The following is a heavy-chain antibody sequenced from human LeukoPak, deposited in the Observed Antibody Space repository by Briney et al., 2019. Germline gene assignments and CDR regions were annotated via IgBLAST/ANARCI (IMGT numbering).Heavy chain of an antibody. D-gene: IGHD3-22*01. CDR1: GGSISSYY. Sequence: SETLSLTCTVSGGSISSYYWSWIRQPPGKGLEWSGYIYYSGSTNYNPSLKSRVTISVDTSKNQFSLKLSSVTAADTAVYYCARQAYHYDSSGYYQPSDYWGQGTLVTVSS. V-gene: IGHV4-59*08. CDR3: ARQAYHYDSSGYYQPSDY. CDR2: IYYSGST. J-gene: IGHJ4*02.